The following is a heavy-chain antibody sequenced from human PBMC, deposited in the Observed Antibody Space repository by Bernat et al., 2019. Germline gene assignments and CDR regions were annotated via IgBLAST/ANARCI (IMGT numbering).Heavy chain of an antibody. CDR2: ISSSSAYI. CDR3: ARESQDIGIVIAAVDL. J-gene: IGHJ3*01. CDR1: GFIFSSYN. D-gene: IGHD2-15*01. Sequence: EVQLVESGGGLVKPGGSLRLSCAASGFIFSSYNMNWVRQAPGKGLEGVSSISSSSAYIYYAGSVKGRLTIARANAKNSLYLKMISLRAEDTAVYYCARESQDIGIVIAAVDLWGQGTMVTVSS. V-gene: IGHV3-21*01.